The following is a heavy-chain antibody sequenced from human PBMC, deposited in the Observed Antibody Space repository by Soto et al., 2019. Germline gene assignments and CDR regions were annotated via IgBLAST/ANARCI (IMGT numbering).Heavy chain of an antibody. CDR1: AESFSGYY. J-gene: IGHJ4*02. V-gene: IGHV4-34*01. CDR3: ARGRYGGGAN. CDR2: INHSGST. Sequence: QAQLQQWGAGLLKPSETLSLTCAVYAESFSGYYWSWIRQPPGKGLEWIGEINHSGSTNYNPSLKSRVTISAATSNNPSSLNLSSVTAADTAVYYSARGRYGGGANWGQGTLVTVSS. D-gene: IGHD3-10*01.